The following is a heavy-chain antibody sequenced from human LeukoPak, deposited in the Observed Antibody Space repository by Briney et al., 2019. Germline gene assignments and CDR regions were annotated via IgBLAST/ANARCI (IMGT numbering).Heavy chain of an antibody. CDR1: GFPFSIHA. CDR2: ISDSGGST. V-gene: IGHV3-64D*09. J-gene: IGHJ6*02. Sequence: AGPLRLSCSASGFPFSIHAMHWVRQAPGKGLEYVSAISDSGGSTYYADSEKGRFTISRGNSKDTLYLQMSSLRAEDTAVYFCVRGYSFGPYGMDVWGQGTTVTVSS. D-gene: IGHD3-16*01. CDR3: VRGYSFGPYGMDV.